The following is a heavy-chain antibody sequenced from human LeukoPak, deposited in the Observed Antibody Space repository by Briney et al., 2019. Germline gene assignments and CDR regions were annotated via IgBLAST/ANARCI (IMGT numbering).Heavy chain of an antibody. CDR1: GFTFSNYW. Sequence: GGSLRLSCVASGFTFSNYWMHWVRQPPGKGLVWVSRIYVDGRTTNYADSVKGRFTISRDNAKNTVYPEMNSLSVEDTATYYCIRDFRSADLWGQGTLVTVTS. CDR2: IYVDGRTT. V-gene: IGHV3-74*01. CDR3: IRDFRSADL. J-gene: IGHJ5*02.